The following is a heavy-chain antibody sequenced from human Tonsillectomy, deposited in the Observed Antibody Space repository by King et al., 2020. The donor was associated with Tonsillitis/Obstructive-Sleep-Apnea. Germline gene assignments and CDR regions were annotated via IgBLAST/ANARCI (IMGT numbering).Heavy chain of an antibody. CDR3: TTDRVARAYGGSDWYSHVDY. J-gene: IGHJ4*02. D-gene: IGHD2-21*02. Sequence: VQLVESGGGLVKPGGSLRLSCAASGFTFSNAWMNWVRQAPGKGLEWVGRIKGKTDGGTTDYAAPVKGRFTISRDDSKNTLYLQMNSLKTEDTAVYYCTTDRVARAYGGSDWYSHVDYWGQGTLVTVAS. V-gene: IGHV3-15*07. CDR1: GFTFSNAW. CDR2: IKGKTDGGTT.